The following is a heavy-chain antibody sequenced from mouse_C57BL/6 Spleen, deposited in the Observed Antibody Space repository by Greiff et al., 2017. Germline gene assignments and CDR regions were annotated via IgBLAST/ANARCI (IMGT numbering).Heavy chain of an antibody. J-gene: IGHJ2*01. CDR1: GYAFSSYW. V-gene: IGHV1-80*01. CDR2: IYPGDGDT. D-gene: IGHD2-3*01. CDR3: ARRGGLLLFDY. Sequence: QVQLKQSGAELVKPGASVKISCKASGYAFSSYWMNWVKQRPGKGLEWIGQIYPGDGDTNYNGKFKGTATLTADKSSSTAYMQLSSLTSEDSAVYFCARRGGLLLFDYWGQGTTLTVSS.